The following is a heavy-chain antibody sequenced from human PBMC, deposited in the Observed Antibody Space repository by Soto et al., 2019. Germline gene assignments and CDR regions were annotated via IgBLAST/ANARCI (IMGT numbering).Heavy chain of an antibody. V-gene: IGHV1-69*08. CDR2: IIPILGIA. CDR1: GGTFSSYT. Sequence: QVQLVQSGAEVKKPGSSVKVSCKASGGTFSSYTISWVRQAPGQGLEWMGRIIPILGIANYAQKFQGRVTITADKSTSTAYIELSSLRSEDTAVYYCARDIPAEVAGTDFDYWGQGTLVTVSS. D-gene: IGHD6-19*01. J-gene: IGHJ4*02. CDR3: ARDIPAEVAGTDFDY.